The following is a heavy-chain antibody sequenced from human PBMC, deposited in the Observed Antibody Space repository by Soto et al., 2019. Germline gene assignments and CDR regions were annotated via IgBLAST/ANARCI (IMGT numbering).Heavy chain of an antibody. D-gene: IGHD6-13*01. CDR2: ISYDGSNK. CDR3: ARASPSSRDFDY. V-gene: IGHV3-30-3*01. J-gene: IGHJ4*02. CDR1: GFTFSSYA. Sequence: PGGSLRLSCAASGFTFSSYAIHWVRQAPGKGLEWVAVISYDGSNKYYADSVKGRFTVSRDNSKNTLYLQMNSLGAEDTAVYYCARASPSSRDFDYWGQGTLVTVSS.